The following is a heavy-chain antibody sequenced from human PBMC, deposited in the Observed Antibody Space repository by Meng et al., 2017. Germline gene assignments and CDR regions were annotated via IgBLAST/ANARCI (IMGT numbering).Heavy chain of an antibody. CDR3: ARDSSSGWYHNY. J-gene: IGHJ4*02. V-gene: IGHV3-53*01. CDR2: IYSGGST. Sequence: RLIEPGLSLRLIYNAPRFCFTTSYMIWVRQALGKGLEWVSVIYSGGSTYYADSVQGRFSISRDNSKNTLYLQMNSLRAEDTAVYFCARDSSSGWYHNYLGQGTLVTVSS. CDR1: RFCFTTSY. D-gene: IGHD6-19*01.